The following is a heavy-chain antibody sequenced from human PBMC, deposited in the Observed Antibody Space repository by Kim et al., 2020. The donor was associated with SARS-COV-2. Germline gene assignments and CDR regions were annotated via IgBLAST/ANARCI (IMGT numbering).Heavy chain of an antibody. CDR3: ATEGVRGGLDY. Sequence: GGSLRLSCAASGFTFSNFWVHWVRQVPGKGLVWVSHIRQDGGDSGYADSVKGRFTISRDNAKNTLYLQMNSLTDEDTAVYFCATEGVRGGLDYWGQGTQV. D-gene: IGHD3-10*02. V-gene: IGHV3-74*01. CDR1: GFTFSNFW. CDR2: IRQDGGDS. J-gene: IGHJ4*02.